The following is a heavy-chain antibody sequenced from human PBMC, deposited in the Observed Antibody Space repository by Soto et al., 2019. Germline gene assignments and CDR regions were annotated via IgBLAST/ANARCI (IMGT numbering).Heavy chain of an antibody. J-gene: IGHJ5*02. CDR2: IYHSGST. V-gene: IGHV4-30-2*01. CDR3: ARVPYP. Sequence: SETLSLTCAVSGGSISRGGYSWSWIRQPPGKGLEWIAYIYHSGSTYYTPSLKSRVTISVDSSKNQFSLKLSSMTAADTAVYYCARVPYPWGQGTLVTVSS. CDR1: GGSISRGGYS.